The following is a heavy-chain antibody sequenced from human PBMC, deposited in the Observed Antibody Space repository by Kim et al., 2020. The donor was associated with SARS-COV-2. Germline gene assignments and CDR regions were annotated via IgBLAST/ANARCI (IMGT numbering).Heavy chain of an antibody. CDR1: GGSFSGYY. J-gene: IGHJ4*02. V-gene: IGHV4-34*01. CDR3: ARGLGRLGGSYY. CDR2: INHSGST. D-gene: IGHD1-26*01. Sequence: SETLSLTCAVYGGSFSGYYWSWIRQPPGKGLEWIGEINHSGSTNYNPSLKSRVTISVDTSKNQFSLKLSSVTAADTAVYYCARGLGRLGGSYYWGQGTLV.